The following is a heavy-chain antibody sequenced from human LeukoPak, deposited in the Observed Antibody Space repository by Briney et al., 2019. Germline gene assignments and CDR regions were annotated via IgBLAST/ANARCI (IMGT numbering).Heavy chain of an antibody. D-gene: IGHD3-22*01. V-gene: IGHV3-48*03. CDR1: GFTFSSYE. CDR3: ATLGEVYYYDSSGQGHAFDI. Sequence: GGSLRLSCAASGFTFSSYEMNWVRQAPGKGLEWVSYISSSGSTIYYADSVKGRFTISRDNAKNSLYLQMSSLRAEDTAVYYCATLGEVYYYDSSGQGHAFDIWGQGTMVTVSS. CDR2: ISSSGSTI. J-gene: IGHJ3*02.